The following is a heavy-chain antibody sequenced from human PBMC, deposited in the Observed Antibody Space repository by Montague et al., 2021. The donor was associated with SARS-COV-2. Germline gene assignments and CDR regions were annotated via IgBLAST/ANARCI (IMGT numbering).Heavy chain of an antibody. CDR2: IWYDGSNK. J-gene: IGHJ4*02. CDR3: ARDSSILLWFGELSV. CDR1: GFTFSSYG. D-gene: IGHD3-10*01. Sequence: SLRLSCAASGFTFSSYGMHSVRQAPGKGLEWVAVIWYDGSNKYYADSVKGRFTISRDNSKNTLYLQMNSLRAEDTAVYYCARDSSILLWFGELSVWGQGTPVTVSS. V-gene: IGHV3-33*01.